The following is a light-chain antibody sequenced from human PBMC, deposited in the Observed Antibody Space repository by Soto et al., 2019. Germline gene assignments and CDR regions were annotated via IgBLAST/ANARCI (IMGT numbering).Light chain of an antibody. V-gene: IGKV2-30*01. Sequence: DVVLTQSPLSLPVTLGQPASISCRSSQSLVYSDGITYLNWFQQRPGQSPRRLIYKVSNRDSGVPDRFSGSGSATYFTLKISRVEAEDVGVYFCLQYTHWPFTFGPGTRVDF. CDR3: LQYTHWPFT. CDR1: QSLVYSDGITY. J-gene: IGKJ3*01. CDR2: KVS.